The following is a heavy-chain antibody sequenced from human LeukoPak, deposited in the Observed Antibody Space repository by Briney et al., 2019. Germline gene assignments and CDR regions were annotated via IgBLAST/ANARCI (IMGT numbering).Heavy chain of an antibody. CDR2: INAGNGNT. CDR3: ARDRSIAAAGTLFDY. J-gene: IGHJ4*02. Sequence: GASVKVSCKASGYTFTDYYMHWVRQAPGQRLEWMGWINAGNGNTKYSQKFQGRVTITRDTSASTAYMELSSLRSEDTAVYYCARDRSIAAAGTLFDYWGQGTLVTVSS. V-gene: IGHV1/OR15-3*02. CDR1: GYTFTDYY. D-gene: IGHD6-13*01.